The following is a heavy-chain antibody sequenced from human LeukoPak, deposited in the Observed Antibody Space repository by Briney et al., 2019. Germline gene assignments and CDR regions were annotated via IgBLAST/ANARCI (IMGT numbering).Heavy chain of an antibody. J-gene: IGHJ1*01. D-gene: IGHD3-22*01. CDR2: ISYDGSNK. V-gene: IGHV3-30-3*01. CDR1: GFTFSSYA. CDR3: ARPPLYYYDSSGYYGYFQH. Sequence: GGSLRLSCAASGFTFSSYAMHWVRQAPGKGLEWVAVISYDGSNKYYADSVKGRFTISRDNSKNTLYLQMNSLRAEDTAVYYCARPPLYYYDSSGYYGYFQHWGQGTLVTVSS.